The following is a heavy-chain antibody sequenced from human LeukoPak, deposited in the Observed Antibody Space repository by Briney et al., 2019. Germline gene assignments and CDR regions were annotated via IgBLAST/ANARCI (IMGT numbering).Heavy chain of an antibody. CDR3: ARGPGGIVVVPAAITGPFDY. J-gene: IGHJ4*02. D-gene: IGHD2-2*02. Sequence: SVKVSCKACGGTFSSYAISWVRQAAGPGLEWMGGIIPLFGTANYAQKFQGRVTITADESTSTAYMELSSLRSEDTAVYYCARGPGGIVVVPAAITGPFDYWGQGTLVTVSS. CDR2: IIPLFGTA. CDR1: GGTFSSYA. V-gene: IGHV1-69*13.